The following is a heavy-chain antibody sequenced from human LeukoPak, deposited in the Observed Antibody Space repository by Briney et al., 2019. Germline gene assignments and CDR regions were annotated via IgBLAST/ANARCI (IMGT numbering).Heavy chain of an antibody. Sequence: GASVKVSCKASGYTFTDCYMHWVRQAPGQGLEWMGWLNPNSGDTNYAQKFQGRVSMTRDSSISTAYMDLSDLRSDDTAVYSCARGRNIEMTTKSGGSDYWGQGTLVTVSS. CDR3: ARGRNIEMTTKSGGSDY. V-gene: IGHV1-2*02. D-gene: IGHD5-24*01. J-gene: IGHJ4*02. CDR2: LNPNSGDT. CDR1: GYTFTDCY.